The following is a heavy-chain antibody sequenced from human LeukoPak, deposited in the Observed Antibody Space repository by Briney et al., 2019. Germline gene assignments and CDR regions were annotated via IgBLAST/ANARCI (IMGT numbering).Heavy chain of an antibody. CDR2: IYTSGST. J-gene: IGHJ5*02. CDR3: AREAVAFSLIWFDP. D-gene: IGHD6-19*01. Sequence: SETLSLTCTVSGGSISSYYWSWIRQSAGKGLEWIGRIYTSGSTNYNPSLKSRVTISIDTSKNQFSLKLSSVTAADTAVYYCAREAVAFSLIWFDPWGQGTLVTVSS. CDR1: GGSISSYY. V-gene: IGHV4-4*07.